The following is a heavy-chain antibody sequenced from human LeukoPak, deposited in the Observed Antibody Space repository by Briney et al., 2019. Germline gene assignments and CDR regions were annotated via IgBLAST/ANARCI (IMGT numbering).Heavy chain of an antibody. CDR1: AFTFSSYW. Sequence: GRSLRLSCTASAFTFSSYWMHWVRQAPGKGLEWVANIKQDGSEKYYVDSVKGRFTISRDNAKNSLYLQMNSLRAEDTAVYYCARDLYYYDSSGYNPFDYWGQGTLVTVSS. CDR2: IKQDGSEK. CDR3: ARDLYYYDSSGYNPFDY. V-gene: IGHV3-7*01. D-gene: IGHD3-22*01. J-gene: IGHJ4*02.